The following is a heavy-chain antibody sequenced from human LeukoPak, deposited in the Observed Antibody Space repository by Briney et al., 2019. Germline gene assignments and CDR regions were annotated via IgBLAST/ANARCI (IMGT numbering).Heavy chain of an antibody. J-gene: IGHJ6*03. CDR3: ARLGGSYYYYYYMDV. CDR1: GASISSGSYY. D-gene: IGHD3-16*01. V-gene: IGHV4-39*01. Sequence: PSETLSLTCTVSGASISSGSYYWGWIRQPPGKGLEWIGSIYYSGSTYYNPSLKSRVTISVDTSKNQFSLKLSSVTATDTAVYYCARLGGSYYYYYYMDVWGKGTTVTISS. CDR2: IYYSGST.